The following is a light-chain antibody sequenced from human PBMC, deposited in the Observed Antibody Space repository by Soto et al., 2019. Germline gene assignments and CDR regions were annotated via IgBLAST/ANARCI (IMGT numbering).Light chain of an antibody. J-gene: IGLJ3*02. CDR3: SSYTAYTTLWV. CDR2: GVS. V-gene: IGLV2-14*01. Sequence: QSALTQPASVSGSPGQSITISCTGTSSDVGGYNYVSWYQQHPGKAPKLIIYGVSNRPSGVSNRFSASKSGNAASLTISGLQAEDEADYYCSSYTAYTTLWVFGGGTKVTVL. CDR1: SSDVGGYNY.